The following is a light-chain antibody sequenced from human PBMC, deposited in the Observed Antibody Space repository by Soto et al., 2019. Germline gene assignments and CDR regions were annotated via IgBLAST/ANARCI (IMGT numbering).Light chain of an antibody. J-gene: IGKJ1*01. V-gene: IGKV3-15*01. Sequence: KVMTPSPAPPSLSPGGKATLSCRASQSVSTNVAWYQQKPGQAPRLLIYGASTRATDIPARFSGSGSGTDFTLTISSLQSEDFAVYYRQQYNNWPPWTFGQGTKVDIK. CDR3: QQYNNWPPWT. CDR1: QSVSTN. CDR2: GAS.